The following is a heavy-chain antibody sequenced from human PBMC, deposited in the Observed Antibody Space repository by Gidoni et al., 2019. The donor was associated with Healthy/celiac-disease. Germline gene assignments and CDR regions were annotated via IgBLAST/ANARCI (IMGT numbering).Heavy chain of an antibody. V-gene: IGHV3-49*03. Sequence: EVQRVESGGGLVQPGRSLRLSCTAPGFTFVAYAMRWFRQAPGKGLEWVGFIRSKAYGGTTEYAASVKGRFTISRDDSKSIAYLQMNSLKTEDTAVYYCTRDPGRSLLDYGDNQINWGQGTLVTVSS. J-gene: IGHJ4*02. CDR2: IRSKAYGGTT. D-gene: IGHD4-17*01. CDR1: GFTFVAYA. CDR3: TRDPGRSLLDYGDNQIN.